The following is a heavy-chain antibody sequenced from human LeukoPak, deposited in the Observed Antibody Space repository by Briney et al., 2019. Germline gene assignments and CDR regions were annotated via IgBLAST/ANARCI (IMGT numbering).Heavy chain of an antibody. J-gene: IGHJ5*02. CDR2: IYPGDSDT. V-gene: IGHV5-51*01. Sequence: GESLKISCKGSGYSFTNYWIGWVRQMPGRGLEWMGIIYPGDSDTRYSPSFQGQVTFSADKSISTAYLQWSSLKASDTAMYYCARGRFPNWFDPWGQGTLVTVSS. CDR1: GYSFTNYW. D-gene: IGHD3-3*01. CDR3: ARGRFPNWFDP.